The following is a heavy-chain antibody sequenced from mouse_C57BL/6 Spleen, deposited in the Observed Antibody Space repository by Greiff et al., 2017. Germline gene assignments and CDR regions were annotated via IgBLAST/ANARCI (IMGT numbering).Heavy chain of an antibody. V-gene: IGHV1-80*01. Sequence: QVQLQQSGAELVKPGASVKISCKASGYAFSSYWMNWVKQRPGKGLEWIGQIYPGDGDTNYNGKFKGKATLTADKSSSTAYMQLSSLTSEASAVYFCARKGRPRLQGFAYWGQGTLVTVSA. J-gene: IGHJ3*01. D-gene: IGHD3-2*02. CDR2: IYPGDGDT. CDR3: ARKGRPRLQGFAY. CDR1: GYAFSSYW.